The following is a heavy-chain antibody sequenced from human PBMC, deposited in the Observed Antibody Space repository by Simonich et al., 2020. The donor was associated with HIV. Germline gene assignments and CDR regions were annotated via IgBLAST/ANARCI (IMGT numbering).Heavy chain of an antibody. D-gene: IGHD1-20*01. CDR2: INHSRST. CDR3: ATTSRVSNNWYRGY. V-gene: IGHV4-34*01. CDR1: GGSFSGYY. Sequence: QVRLQPWGAGLLKPSETLSLTCAVYGGSFSGYYWSWIRQPPGKGLEWLGEINHSRSTNYNLSLKSRVTISGDTSKNQFSLRLSSVTAADTAVYYCATTSRVSNNWYRGYWGQGTLVTVSS. J-gene: IGHJ4*02.